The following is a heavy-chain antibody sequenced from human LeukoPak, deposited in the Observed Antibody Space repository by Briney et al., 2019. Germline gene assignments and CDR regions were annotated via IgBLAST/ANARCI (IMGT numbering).Heavy chain of an antibody. CDR2: INPNSGGT. CDR3: ARDGQIRVNYYMDV. V-gene: IGHV1-2*02. D-gene: IGHD5/OR15-5a*01. Sequence: GASVKVSCKASGYTFTGYYMHWVRQAPGQGLEWMGWINPNSGGTNYAQKFQGRVTMTRDTSIKSAYMELTTMTSDDTAVYYCARDGQIRVNYYMDVWGKGTTVTVSS. CDR1: GYTFTGYY. J-gene: IGHJ6*03.